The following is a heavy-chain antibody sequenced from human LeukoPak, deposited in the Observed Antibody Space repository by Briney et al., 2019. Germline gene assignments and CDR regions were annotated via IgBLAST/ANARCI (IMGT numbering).Heavy chain of an antibody. D-gene: IGHD4-11*01. CDR2: INWNGGRT. CDR3: ARVRTTVWDFDY. CDR1: GFTFDDYG. J-gene: IGHJ4*02. V-gene: IGHV3-20*04. Sequence: TGGSLRLSCAASGFTFDDYGMSWVRQAPGKGLEWVSGINWNGGRTGYADSVKGRFTISRDNAKNSLYLQMNSLRAEDTALYYCARVRTTVWDFDYWGQGTLVTVSS.